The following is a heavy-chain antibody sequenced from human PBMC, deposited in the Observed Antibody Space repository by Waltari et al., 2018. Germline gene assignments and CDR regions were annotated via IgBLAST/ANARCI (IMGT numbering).Heavy chain of an antibody. CDR2: CNAICCIS. Sequence: QVQLVQSGAEVKKPGSSVKVSCKASGGTFSSYAISWVRQAHGQWLKWLGVCNAICCISTYAQNCQGGITMTADESTSTAYMELSSLRAEYRAVDYCARGYNWNYRGCFDHWGQGTLVTGSS. CDR3: ARGYNWNYRGCFDH. J-gene: IGHJ5*02. V-gene: IGHV1-69*12. CDR1: GGTFSSYA. D-gene: IGHD1-7*01.